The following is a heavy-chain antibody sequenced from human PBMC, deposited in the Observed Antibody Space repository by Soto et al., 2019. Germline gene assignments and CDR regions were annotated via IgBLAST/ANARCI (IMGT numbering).Heavy chain of an antibody. CDR3: ARDRRASGSWSPYVLDS. V-gene: IGHV4-39*07. D-gene: IGHD3-10*01. J-gene: IGHJ4*02. CDR1: GDSISNSRFY. CDR2: IYHTGNA. Sequence: PSETLSLTCSVSGDSISNSRFYWAWIRQPPGEGLEWIGSIYHTGNAYYNPSLKSRVTISVDTSKNQFSLKLTSVTAADTAVYYCARDRRASGSWSPYVLDSWGQGSLVTVSS.